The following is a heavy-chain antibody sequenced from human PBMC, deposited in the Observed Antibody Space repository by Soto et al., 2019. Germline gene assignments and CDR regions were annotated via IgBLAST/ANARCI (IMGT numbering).Heavy chain of an antibody. D-gene: IGHD6-6*01. Sequence: QVQLQESGPGLVKPSETLSLTCTVSGGSVSSGSYYWSWIRQPPGKGLEWIGYIYYSGSTNYNPSLKSRVTISVDTSKNQFSLKLSSVTAADTAVYYCARDPRPGAARRYWYFDLWGRGTLVTVSS. CDR3: ARDPRPGAARRYWYFDL. CDR2: IYYSGST. J-gene: IGHJ2*01. V-gene: IGHV4-61*01. CDR1: GGSVSSGSYY.